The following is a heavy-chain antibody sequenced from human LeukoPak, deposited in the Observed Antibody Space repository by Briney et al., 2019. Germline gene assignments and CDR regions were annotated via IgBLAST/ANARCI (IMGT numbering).Heavy chain of an antibody. Sequence: TXSLXCTVSXGSXSNXYWSWIXQXPXXGLXXXGYVYYSGTTNYNPSLKSRVTISVDTSKNQFSLKLNSVTAADTAVYYCARDRGLWFGELLDYWGPGTLVTVSS. J-gene: IGHJ4*02. V-gene: IGHV4-59*01. CDR2: VYYSGTT. D-gene: IGHD3-10*01. CDR3: ARDRGLWFGELLDY. CDR1: XGSXSNXY.